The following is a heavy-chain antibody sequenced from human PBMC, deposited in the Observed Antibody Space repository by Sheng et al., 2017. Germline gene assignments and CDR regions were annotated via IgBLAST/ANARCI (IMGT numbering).Heavy chain of an antibody. CDR2: ISAYNGNT. CDR1: GYTFTSYG. D-gene: IGHD3-3*01. J-gene: IGHJ4*02. CDR3: ARKPYDFWSGYPLYYFDY. V-gene: IGHV1-18*01. Sequence: QVQLVQSGAEVKKPGASVKVSCKASGYTFTSYGISWVRQAPGQGLEWMGWISAYNGNTNYAQKLQGRVTMTTDTSTSTAYMELRSLRSDDTAVYYCARKPYDFWSGYPLYYFDYWGQGTLVTVSS.